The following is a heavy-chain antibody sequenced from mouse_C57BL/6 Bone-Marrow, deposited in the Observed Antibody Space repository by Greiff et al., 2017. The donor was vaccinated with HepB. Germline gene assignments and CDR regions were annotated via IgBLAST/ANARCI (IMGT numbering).Heavy chain of an antibody. V-gene: IGHV1-81*01. CDR2: IYPRSGNT. CDR3: ALDYYGSRAWFAY. Sequence: VQLQQSGAELARPGASVKLSCKASGYTFTSYGISWVKQRTGQGLEWIGEIYPRSGNTYYNEKFKGKATLTADKSSSTAYMELRSLTSEDSAVYFCALDYYGSRAWFAYWGQGTLVTVSA. J-gene: IGHJ3*01. CDR1: GYTFTSYG. D-gene: IGHD1-1*01.